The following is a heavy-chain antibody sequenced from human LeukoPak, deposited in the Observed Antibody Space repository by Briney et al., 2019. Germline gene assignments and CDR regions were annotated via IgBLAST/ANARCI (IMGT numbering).Heavy chain of an antibody. CDR1: GFTFDDYA. Sequence: PGRSLRLSCAASGFTFDDYAMHWVRHAPGKGLEWVSGISWNSGSIGYADSVKGRFTISRDNSKNTLYLQMNSLRAEDTAVYYCAKDLPRKIVGAIGSDYWGQGTLVTVSS. CDR3: AKDLPRKIVGAIGSDY. V-gene: IGHV3-9*01. D-gene: IGHD1-26*01. CDR2: ISWNSGSI. J-gene: IGHJ4*02.